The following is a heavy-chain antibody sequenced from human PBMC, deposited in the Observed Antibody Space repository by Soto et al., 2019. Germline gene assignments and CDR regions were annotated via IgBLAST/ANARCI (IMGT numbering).Heavy chain of an antibody. CDR1: GFTFSSYA. Sequence: QVQLVESGGGVVQPGRSLRLSCAASGFTFSSYAMHWVRQAPGKGLEWVAVISYDGSNKYYADSVKGRFTISRDNSKNTLYLQMNSLRAEDTAVYYCARDPDYSSSYYFDYWGQGTLVTVSS. V-gene: IGHV3-30-3*01. CDR3: ARDPDYSSSYYFDY. D-gene: IGHD6-6*01. CDR2: ISYDGSNK. J-gene: IGHJ4*02.